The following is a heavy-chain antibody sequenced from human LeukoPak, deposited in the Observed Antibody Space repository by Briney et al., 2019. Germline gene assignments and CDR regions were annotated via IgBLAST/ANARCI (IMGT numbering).Heavy chain of an antibody. J-gene: IGHJ4*02. CDR3: ARGGGGIAGIFDY. V-gene: IGHV4-31*03. D-gene: IGHD6-13*01. CDR2: IYYSGST. Sequence: SETLPLTCTVSGGSISSGGYYWSWIRHHPGEGLEWIGYIYYSGSTYYNPSLKSRVTISVDTSKNQFSLKLSSVTAADTAVYYCARGGGGIAGIFDYWGQGTLVTVSS. CDR1: GGSISSGGYY.